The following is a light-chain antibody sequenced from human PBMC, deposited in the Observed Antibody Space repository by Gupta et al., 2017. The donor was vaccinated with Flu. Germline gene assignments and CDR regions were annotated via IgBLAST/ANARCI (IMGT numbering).Light chain of an antibody. Sequence: GDTVTITCRASQSISSYLNWYQQKPGKAPKLLIYAASSLQSGVPLRFSGSGSGTDFTLTISSLQPEDFATYYCQQSYSIPNTFGQGTRLEIK. CDR3: QQSYSIPNT. J-gene: IGKJ5*01. CDR1: QSISSY. CDR2: AAS. V-gene: IGKV1-39*01.